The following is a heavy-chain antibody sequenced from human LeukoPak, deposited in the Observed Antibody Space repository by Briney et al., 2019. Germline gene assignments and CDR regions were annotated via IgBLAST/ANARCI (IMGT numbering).Heavy chain of an antibody. CDR3: ARGPDVVLVSHWSFFDY. D-gene: IGHD2-8*02. Sequence: GGSLRLSCAASGFTFSSYAMHWVRQVPGKGLEYVSAISSSGGSTYYANSVKGRFTISRDNPKNTLYLQMGSLRTEDMAIYYCARGPDVVLVSHWSFFDYWGQGTLVTVSS. CDR1: GFTFSSYA. V-gene: IGHV3-64*01. J-gene: IGHJ4*02. CDR2: ISSSGGST.